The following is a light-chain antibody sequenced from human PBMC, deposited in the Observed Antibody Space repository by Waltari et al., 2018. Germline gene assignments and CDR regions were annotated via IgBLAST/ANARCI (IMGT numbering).Light chain of an antibody. V-gene: IGKV3D-20*01. CDR3: QRFASLEFT. Sequence: ENVLTQSPATLSLSPGERASLSCGASQSVSDRHLAWYQQNPGLAPRLLIYDASKRATGVPDRFSGSRSGTDFTLTISRLEPEDFAVYYCQRFASLEFTFGPGTKVDI. CDR2: DAS. J-gene: IGKJ3*01. CDR1: QSVSDRH.